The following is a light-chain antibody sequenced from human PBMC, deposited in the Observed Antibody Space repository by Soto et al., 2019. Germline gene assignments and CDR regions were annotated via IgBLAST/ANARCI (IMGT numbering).Light chain of an antibody. Sequence: SYELTQPPSVSVAPGQTARITCGGNNIGSKSVHWYQQKPGQAPELVVYDDSDRPSGIPERFSGSNSGNTATLTISRVEAGDEADYYCQVWDSSSDHSYVFGTGTKVTVL. CDR3: QVWDSSSDHSYV. V-gene: IGLV3-21*02. CDR1: NIGSKS. J-gene: IGLJ1*01. CDR2: DDS.